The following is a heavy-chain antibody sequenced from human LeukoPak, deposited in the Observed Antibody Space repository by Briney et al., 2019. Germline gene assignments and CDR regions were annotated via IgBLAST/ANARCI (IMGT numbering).Heavy chain of an antibody. V-gene: IGHV3-15*01. Sequence: GGSLRLSCAASGFTFSNAWMSWVRQAPGKGLEWVGRVKSKTDGGTIDYAAPVKGRFTISRDDSKNTLYLQMSNLKTEDAAVYYCTTYPYSRRDFCYWGQGTLVTVSS. CDR1: GFTFSNAW. J-gene: IGHJ4*02. CDR2: VKSKTDGGTI. D-gene: IGHD6-13*01. CDR3: TTYPYSRRDFCY.